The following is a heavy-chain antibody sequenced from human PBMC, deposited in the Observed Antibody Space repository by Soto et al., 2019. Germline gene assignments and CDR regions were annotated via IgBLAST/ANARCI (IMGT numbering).Heavy chain of an antibody. CDR1: GFTFSNWW. D-gene: IGHD6-19*01. CDR3: ARDYISGTPNY. J-gene: IGHJ4*02. Sequence: LRLSCAASGFTFSNWWMHWVRQTPGRGLVWVSHINGDGSTTNYADSVKGRFTISRDNAKNTLYLQTNSLRVEDTGVYYCARDYISGTPNYWGQGTLVTVSS. V-gene: IGHV3-74*01. CDR2: INGDGSTT.